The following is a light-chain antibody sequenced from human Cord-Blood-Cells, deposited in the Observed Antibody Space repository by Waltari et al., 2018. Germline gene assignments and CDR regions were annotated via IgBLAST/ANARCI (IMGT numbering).Light chain of an antibody. CDR3: HQYYNLPVT. CDR2: CGS. Sequence: STRPIQSCSNILAWYPEKPSQAPKLLIYCGSYTATWIPAKFNGNWAGKEFTLAISSLQSEEFAVYFCHQYYNLPVTFGHGTKVDIK. CDR1: QSCSNI. J-gene: IGKJ3*01. V-gene: IGKV3-15*01.